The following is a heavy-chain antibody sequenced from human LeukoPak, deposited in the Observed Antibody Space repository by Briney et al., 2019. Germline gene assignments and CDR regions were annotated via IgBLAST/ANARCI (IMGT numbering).Heavy chain of an antibody. D-gene: IGHD4-23*01. CDR3: ATSVNGGNLFDY. CDR1: GYTFTSYD. Sequence: ASVKVSCKASGYTFTSYDISWVRQATGQRLEWMGWMNPNIGNTGYAQKFQGRVTMTRNTSLSTPYMELSSLRSEDTAVYNCATSVNGGNLFDYWGERTQGTVSS. J-gene: IGHJ4*02. CDR2: MNPNIGNT. V-gene: IGHV1-8*01.